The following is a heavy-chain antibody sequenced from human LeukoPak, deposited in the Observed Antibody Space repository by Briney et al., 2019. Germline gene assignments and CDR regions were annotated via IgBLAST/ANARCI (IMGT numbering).Heavy chain of an antibody. V-gene: IGHV3-21*01. CDR1: GFSFDDYG. J-gene: IGHJ4*02. CDR2: ISSSSSYI. Sequence: GGSLRLSCAASGFSFDDYGMSWVRQAPGKGLEWVSSISSSSSYIYYADSVKGRFTISRDNAKNSLYLQMNSLRAEDTAVYYCASGPPYYYDSSGYYVFDYWGQGTLVTVSS. CDR3: ASGPPYYYDSSGYYVFDY. D-gene: IGHD3-22*01.